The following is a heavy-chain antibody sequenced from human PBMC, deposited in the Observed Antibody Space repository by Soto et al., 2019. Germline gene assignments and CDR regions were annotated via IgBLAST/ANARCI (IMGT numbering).Heavy chain of an antibody. J-gene: IGHJ4*02. V-gene: IGHV3-23*01. D-gene: IGHD3-10*01. CDR1: GFTFSTYD. CDR2: ITTGGVRT. Sequence: EVELLESGGGLIQPGGSLRLSCAASGFTFSTYDMSWVRQAPGKGLEWVSSITTGGVRTYYADSVKGRFTISRDNAKNTLSLQMNSLRAEDTALYYCTIYRGEGGSGYFGSGGPGYWGQGTLVTVSS. CDR3: TIYRGEGGSGYFGSGGPGY.